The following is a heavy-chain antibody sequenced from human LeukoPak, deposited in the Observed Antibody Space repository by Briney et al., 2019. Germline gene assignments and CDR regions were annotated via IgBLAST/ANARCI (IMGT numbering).Heavy chain of an antibody. CDR1: GFSFSDSW. J-gene: IGHJ4*02. CDR2: IKQDGSET. Sequence: GGSLRLSCAASGFSFSDSWMTWVRQSPGKGLECMGNIKQDGSETYYVDSVMGRFTISRLNAKHSVSLQMNSLRAEDTAVYYCARDRSISGVVTTDFWGQGTLVTVSS. CDR3: ARDRSISGVVTTDF. D-gene: IGHD3-3*01. V-gene: IGHV3-7*01.